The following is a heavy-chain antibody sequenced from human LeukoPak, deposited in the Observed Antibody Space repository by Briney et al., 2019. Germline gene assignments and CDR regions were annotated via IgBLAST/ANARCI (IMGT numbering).Heavy chain of an antibody. D-gene: IGHD7-27*01. CDR1: GGTFSSYA. CDR3: ARGPHWDPHFDY. CDR2: IIPIFGTA. V-gene: IGHV1-69*06. J-gene: IGHJ4*01. Sequence: SVKVSCKASGGTFSSYAISWVRQAPGQGLEWMGGIIPIFGTANYAQKFQGRVTITADKSTSTAYMELSRLRSDDTAVYYCARGPHWDPHFDYWGHGTLVTVSS.